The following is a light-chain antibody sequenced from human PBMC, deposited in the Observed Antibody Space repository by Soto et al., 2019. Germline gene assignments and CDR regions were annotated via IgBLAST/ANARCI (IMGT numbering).Light chain of an antibody. J-gene: IGLJ3*02. CDR1: TIVVGGHNF. CDR3: CSLTNGATWV. Sequence: QSALTQPASVSGSPGQSITISCTGTTIVVGGHNFVSWYQQYPGKAPKLLIYEASKRPSGLSNRFSGSKSGNTASLTISGLQAEDEADYYCCSLTNGATWVFGGGTKVTVL. V-gene: IGLV2-23*01. CDR2: EAS.